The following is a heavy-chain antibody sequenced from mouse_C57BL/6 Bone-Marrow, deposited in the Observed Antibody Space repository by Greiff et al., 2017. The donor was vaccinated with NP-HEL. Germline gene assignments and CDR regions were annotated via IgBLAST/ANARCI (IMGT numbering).Heavy chain of an antibody. CDR1: GYTFTSSW. Sequence: VQLQQPGAALVKPGASVKVSCKASGYTFTSSWMHSVKQRPGQGLEWIGRIHPSDSDAHYTQEFKGKATLTVDKSSSTAYMQLSSLTSEVSAVYYCQCVHKTDYDMDYWGQGTSV. D-gene: IGHD6-1*01. V-gene: IGHV1-74*01. CDR2: IHPSDSDA. J-gene: IGHJ4*01. CDR3: QCVHKTDYDMDY.